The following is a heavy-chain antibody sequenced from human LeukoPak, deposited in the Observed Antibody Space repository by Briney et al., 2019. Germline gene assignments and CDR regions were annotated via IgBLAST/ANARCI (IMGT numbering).Heavy chain of an antibody. D-gene: IGHD2-2*01. CDR2: IRNKANSYTT. J-gene: IGHJ4*02. CDR1: GFTFSDHY. CDR3: ARVDTNYYFDY. Sequence: GGSLRLSCAASGFTFSDHYMDWVRQAAGKGLEWVGRIRNKANSYTTEYAASVKGRFTLSRDDSKNSLYLQMNSLKTEDTAVYYCARVDTNYYFDYWGQGTLVTVSS. V-gene: IGHV3-72*01.